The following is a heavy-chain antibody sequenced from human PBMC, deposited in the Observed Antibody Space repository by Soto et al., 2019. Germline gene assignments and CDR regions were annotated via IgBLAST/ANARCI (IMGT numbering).Heavy chain of an antibody. CDR2: IIPILGIA. J-gene: IGHJ6*02. Sequence: QVQLVQSGAEVKKPGSSVKVSCKASGGTLTGYTISWVRQPPGQGLEWMGRIIPILGIANYAQKFQGRVTITADKSTSTAYMELSSLRSEDTAVYYCARFRGSYGMDVWGQGTTVTVSS. D-gene: IGHD3-10*01. CDR1: GGTLTGYT. V-gene: IGHV1-69*02. CDR3: ARFRGSYGMDV.